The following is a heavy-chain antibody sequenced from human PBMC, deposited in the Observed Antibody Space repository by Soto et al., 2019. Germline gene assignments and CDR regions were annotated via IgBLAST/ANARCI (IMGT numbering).Heavy chain of an antibody. D-gene: IGHD4-4*01. CDR1: GGTFSSYA. CDR2: IIPIFGTA. CDR3: ASVKGYSLAPYYYYGMDA. V-gene: IGHV1-69*13. Sequence: SVKVSCKASGGTFSSYAISWVRQAPGQGLEWMGGIIPIFGTANYAQKFQGRVTITADESTSTAYMELSSLRSEDTAVYYCASVKGYSLAPYYYYGMDAWGQGTTVTVSS. J-gene: IGHJ6*02.